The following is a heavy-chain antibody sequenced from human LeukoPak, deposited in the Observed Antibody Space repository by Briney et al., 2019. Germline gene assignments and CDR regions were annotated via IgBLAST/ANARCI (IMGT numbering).Heavy chain of an antibody. CDR2: IGNNGGGI. Sequence: GGSLRLSCAASGFTFSTYTMYWVRNPPGKRLEWVSIIGNNGGGIHYADSVKGRFTISRDNFKNALYLQMNSVRVEDTAVYYCAIDPNWGTHSWGQGVLVTVSS. CDR3: AIDPNWGTHS. V-gene: IGHV3-23*01. CDR1: GFTFSTYT. D-gene: IGHD7-27*01. J-gene: IGHJ4*02.